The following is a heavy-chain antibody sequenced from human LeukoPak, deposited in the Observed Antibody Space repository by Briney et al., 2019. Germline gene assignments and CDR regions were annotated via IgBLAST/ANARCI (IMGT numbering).Heavy chain of an antibody. CDR1: GGSMNSGNYY. CDR2: IYTSEST. Sequence: SQTLSLTCTVSGGSMNSGNYYWGWIRQPAGKGLEWIGRIYTSESTNYNPSLKSRVTISVDTSKNYFSLELSSVTAADTAVYFCARTNNYDYPWFDPWGQGTLVTVSS. CDR3: ARTNNYDYPWFDP. D-gene: IGHD3-16*01. V-gene: IGHV4-61*02. J-gene: IGHJ5*02.